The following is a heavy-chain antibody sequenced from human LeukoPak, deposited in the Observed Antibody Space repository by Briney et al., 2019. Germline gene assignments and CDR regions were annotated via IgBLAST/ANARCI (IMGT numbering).Heavy chain of an antibody. Sequence: SATLSLTCTVSGGSISSYYWSWIRPPPGKGLEWIAYISDIGSINYNPSLKSRVTISLDTSKNQFSLKLSSVTAADTAVYYCAGHHPRNTVDFWGQGTLVTVSS. CDR1: GGSISSYY. CDR3: AGHHPRNTVDF. CDR2: ISDIGSI. V-gene: IGHV4-59*08. D-gene: IGHD2/OR15-2a*01. J-gene: IGHJ4*02.